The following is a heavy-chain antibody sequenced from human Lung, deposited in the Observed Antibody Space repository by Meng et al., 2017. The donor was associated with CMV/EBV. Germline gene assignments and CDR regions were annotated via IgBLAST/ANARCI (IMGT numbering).Heavy chain of an antibody. D-gene: IGHD2/OR15-2a*01. CDR1: GGSVSGDY. J-gene: IGHJ4*02. Sequence: VQLQHVGTGECDSSETLSLTGAGCGGSVSGDYWSWIRQPPGKGLEGSGEINHCGSTNYNPSLKRRVTISVDTSKNQFSLELSSVTAADTAVYYCARGFLSFVRVFDYWGQGTLVTASS. CDR2: INHCGST. V-gene: IGHV4-34*01. CDR3: ARGFLSFVRVFDY.